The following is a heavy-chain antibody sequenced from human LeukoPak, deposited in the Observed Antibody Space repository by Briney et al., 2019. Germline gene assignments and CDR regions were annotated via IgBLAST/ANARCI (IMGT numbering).Heavy chain of an antibody. D-gene: IGHD2-2*02. Sequence: ASVKVSCKASGVTFSSYAISWVRQAPGQGLEWMGRIIPIFGIANYAQKFQGRVTITADKSTSTAYMELSSLRSEDTAVYYCARDRGKYPEGYFDYWGQGTLVTVSS. J-gene: IGHJ4*02. V-gene: IGHV1-69*04. CDR2: IIPIFGIA. CDR3: ARDRGKYPEGYFDY. CDR1: GVTFSSYA.